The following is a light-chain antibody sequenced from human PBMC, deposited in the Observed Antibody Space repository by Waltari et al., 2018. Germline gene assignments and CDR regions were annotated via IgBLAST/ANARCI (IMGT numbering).Light chain of an antibody. CDR1: QIINNY. CDR2: DAS. Sequence: DIRMTQSPSSLSASVGGRVTITCRTSQIINNYLNWFQQKPGKAPELLIFDASSVQGGVPSRFSGSGSGTDFTLTISSLQPEDFATYYCQQSYTSPRTFGQGTKV. V-gene: IGKV1-39*01. J-gene: IGKJ1*01. CDR3: QQSYTSPRT.